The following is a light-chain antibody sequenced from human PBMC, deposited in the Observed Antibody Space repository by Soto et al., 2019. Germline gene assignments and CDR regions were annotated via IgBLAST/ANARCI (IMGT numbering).Light chain of an antibody. Sequence: QSALTQPASVSGSPGQSITISCTGTSSDIGGYNYVSWYQQHPGKAPKLMIYEVSNRPSGVSNRFSGSKSGNTASLTISGLLAEDEADYYCSSYTSSSTLDYVFGTGTKVT. V-gene: IGLV2-14*01. CDR2: EVS. CDR3: SSYTSSSTLDYV. CDR1: SSDIGGYNY. J-gene: IGLJ1*01.